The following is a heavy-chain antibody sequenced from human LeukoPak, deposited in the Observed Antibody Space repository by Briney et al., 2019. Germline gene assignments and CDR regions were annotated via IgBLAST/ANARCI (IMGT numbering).Heavy chain of an antibody. J-gene: IGHJ3*02. V-gene: IGHV4-4*02. Sequence: SETLSLTCAVSGGSISSSNWWSWVRQPPGKGLEWIGEIYHSGSTNYNPSLKSRVTISVDKSKNQFSLKLSSVTAADTAVYYFAGNSAQPSDAFDNFGQRTMVTGSS. CDR2: IYHSGST. CDR3: AGNSAQPSDAFDN. CDR1: GGSISSSNW. D-gene: IGHD1-26*01.